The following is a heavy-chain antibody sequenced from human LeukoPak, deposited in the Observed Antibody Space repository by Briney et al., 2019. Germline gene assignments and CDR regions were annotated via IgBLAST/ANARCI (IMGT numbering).Heavy chain of an antibody. CDR3: ARSRGYCSSTSCFMFDP. CDR2: IYYSGST. Sequence: SETLSLTCTVSGGSISSYYWSWIRQPPGKGLEWIGYIYYSGSTNYNPSLKSRVTISVDTSKNQVSLKLSSVTAADTAVYYCARSRGYCSSTSCFMFDPWGQGTLVTVSS. CDR1: GGSISSYY. V-gene: IGHV4-59*01. D-gene: IGHD2-2*01. J-gene: IGHJ5*02.